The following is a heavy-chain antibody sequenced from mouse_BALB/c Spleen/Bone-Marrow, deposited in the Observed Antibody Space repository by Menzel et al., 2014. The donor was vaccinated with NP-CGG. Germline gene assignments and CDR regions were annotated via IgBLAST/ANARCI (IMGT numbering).Heavy chain of an antibody. V-gene: IGHV5-6-3*01. D-gene: IGHD1-1*01. CDR3: AREGYCGNGRIFEC. CDR2: INSNGGTP. J-gene: IGHJ2*01. Sequence: EVKLVESGEGLVQPGGSLKLSCAASGFPFSSYGMSWVRQTPAKSLELVATINSNGGTPYYPDGVKGRFPISRANAKTALCREMSRLKSEDTAMYYWAREGYCGNGRIFECWGEGTTLTVSS. CDR1: GFPFSSYG.